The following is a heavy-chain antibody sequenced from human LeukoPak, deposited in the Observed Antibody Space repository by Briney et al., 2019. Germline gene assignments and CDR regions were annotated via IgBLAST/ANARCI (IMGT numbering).Heavy chain of an antibody. CDR3: AGHLPSLGY. Sequence: SETLSLTCAVYGGSFSGYYWSWIRQPPGKGLEWIGEINHSGSTNYNPSLKSRVTISVDTSKNQFSLKLSSVTAADTAVYYCAGHLPSLGYWGQGTLVAVSS. CDR2: INHSGST. V-gene: IGHV4-34*01. CDR1: GGSFSGYY. D-gene: IGHD3-16*01. J-gene: IGHJ4*02.